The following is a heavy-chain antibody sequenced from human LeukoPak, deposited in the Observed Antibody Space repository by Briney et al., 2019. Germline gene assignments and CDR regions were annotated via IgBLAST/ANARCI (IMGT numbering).Heavy chain of an antibody. CDR2: IYYSGHT. Sequence: PSETLSLTCTVSGGSISSSDYYWAWIRQPPGKGLEWIASIYYSGHTFYNPSLKSRVTISVDTSKKQFSLKLSSVTAADTAVYYCARDALDAFDIWGQGTMVTVSS. J-gene: IGHJ3*02. CDR3: ARDALDAFDI. CDR1: GGSISSSDYY. V-gene: IGHV4-39*07.